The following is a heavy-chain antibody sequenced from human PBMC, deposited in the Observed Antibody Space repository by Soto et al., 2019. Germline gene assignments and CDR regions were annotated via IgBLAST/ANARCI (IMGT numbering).Heavy chain of an antibody. D-gene: IGHD6-13*01. CDR3: ASGASRWYPYCFDS. CDR1: EGTFTSYA. Sequence: QAQVVQSGAEVRKPGSSVKLSCKASEGTFTSYAIAWLRQAPGQGLEGMGGIIPYYNTLNYAQKFQDRVTMTADDSTNTVYMELSSLRSDDTAVYFCASGASRWYPYCFDSWAQGTLVTVSS. J-gene: IGHJ4*02. V-gene: IGHV1-69*01. CDR2: IIPYYNTL.